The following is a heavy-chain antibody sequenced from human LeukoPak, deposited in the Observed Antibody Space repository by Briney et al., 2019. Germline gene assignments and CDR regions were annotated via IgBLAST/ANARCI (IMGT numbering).Heavy chain of an antibody. CDR3: ASRQIFGVVIIDY. CDR1: GGSISSYY. Sequence: KSSETLSLTCTVSGGSISSYYWSWIRQPPGKGLEWIGYIYYSGSTNYNPSLKSRVTISVDTSKNQFSLKLSSVTAADTAVYYCASRQIFGVVIIDYWGQGTLVTVSS. CDR2: IYYSGST. D-gene: IGHD3-3*01. J-gene: IGHJ4*02. V-gene: IGHV4-59*01.